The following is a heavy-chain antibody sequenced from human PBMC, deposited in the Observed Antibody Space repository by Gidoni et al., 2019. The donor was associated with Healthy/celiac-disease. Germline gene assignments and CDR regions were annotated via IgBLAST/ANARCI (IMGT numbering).Heavy chain of an antibody. CDR1: GYTFTSYG. CDR3: ARDWDSSSWYGLLYGMDV. CDR2: ISAYNGNT. Sequence: QVQLVQSRAEVTKPGASVKVSCKASGYTFTSYGISWVRQAPGQGLEWMGWISAYNGNTNYAQKLQGRVTMTTDTSTSTAYMELRSLRSDDTAVYYCARDWDSSSWYGLLYGMDVWGQGTTVTVSS. D-gene: IGHD6-13*01. V-gene: IGHV1-18*01. J-gene: IGHJ6*02.